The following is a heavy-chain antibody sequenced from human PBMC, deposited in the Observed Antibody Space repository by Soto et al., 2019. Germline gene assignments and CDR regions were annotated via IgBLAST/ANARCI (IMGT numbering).Heavy chain of an antibody. CDR2: IYSGGST. Sequence: GGSLRLSCAASGFTVSSNYMSWVRQAPGKGLEWVSVIYSGGSTYYADSVKGRFTISRDNSKNTLYLQMHSLRAEDPAVYYCARDAGDVIDIWGQGTMVTVSS. D-gene: IGHD2-21*02. CDR1: GFTVSSNY. CDR3: ARDAGDVIDI. J-gene: IGHJ3*02. V-gene: IGHV3-53*01.